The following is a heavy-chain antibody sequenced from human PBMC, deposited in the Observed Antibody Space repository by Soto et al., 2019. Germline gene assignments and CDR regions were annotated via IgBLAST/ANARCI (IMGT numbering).Heavy chain of an antibody. J-gene: IGHJ3*02. V-gene: IGHV4-30-4*01. Sequence: QVQLQESGPGLVKPSQTLSLTCTVSGGSISSGDYYWSWIRQPPGKGLEWIGYIYYSGSTYYNPSLKSRVTISVDTSKNQFSLKLSSVTAADTAVYYCAREEGDYYDSSGYQSAFDIWGQGTMVTVSS. CDR1: GGSISSGDYY. CDR3: AREEGDYYDSSGYQSAFDI. D-gene: IGHD3-22*01. CDR2: IYYSGST.